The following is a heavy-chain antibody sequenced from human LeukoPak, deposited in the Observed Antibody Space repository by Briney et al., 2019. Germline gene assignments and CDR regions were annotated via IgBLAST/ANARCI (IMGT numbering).Heavy chain of an antibody. CDR2: TYYRSKWYN. V-gene: IGHV6-1*01. CDR1: GDSVSSAIAA. J-gene: IGHJ6*02. CDR3: ARDQDGMDV. Sequence: ASQTLSLTCAISGDSVSSAIAAWNWLRQSPSRGLEWLGRTYYRSKWYNDYAVSVKSRVTINPDTSKNQFSLQLNSVTPEGTAVYYCARDQDGMDVWGQGTTVTVSS.